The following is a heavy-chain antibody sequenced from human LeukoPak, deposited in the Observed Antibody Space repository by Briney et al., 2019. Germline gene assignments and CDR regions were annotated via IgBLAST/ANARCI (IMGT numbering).Heavy chain of an antibody. CDR2: INHCGST. CDR1: GGSFSGYY. D-gene: IGHD2-15*01. V-gene: IGHV4-34*01. J-gene: IGHJ6*03. CDR3: ARGVADYYANMHV. Sequence: PSETLSLTCAVYGGSFSGYYWIWIRDPPAKGLKWMGEINHCGSTNYNPSLKTRVTITVDTPKYQFSQQLSCVTPADTAVFYCARGVADYYANMHVWGKGTTVTVSS.